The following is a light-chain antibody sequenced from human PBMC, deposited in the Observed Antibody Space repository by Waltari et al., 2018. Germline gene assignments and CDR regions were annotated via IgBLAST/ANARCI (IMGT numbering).Light chain of an antibody. V-gene: IGLV1-47*01. J-gene: IGLJ3*02. CDR1: SSNIGSNY. CDR3: AAWGDSMSVFRWV. CDR2: RNN. Sequence: QSVLTQPPSASGTPGQRVTISWSGNSSNIGSNYVYWYQQFPGTAPKLLIYRNNQRPSGVPDRFSGSKSGTSASLAISGLRSEDEADYFCAAWGDSMSVFRWVFGGGTKLTVL.